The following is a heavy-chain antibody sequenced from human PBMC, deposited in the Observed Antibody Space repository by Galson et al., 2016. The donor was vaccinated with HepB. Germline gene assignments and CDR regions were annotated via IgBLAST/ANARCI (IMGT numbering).Heavy chain of an antibody. V-gene: IGHV3-53*01. CDR3: ARDDTSNCYGGNKCAFDI. Sequence: LRLSCAASGFPVSRNYMSWVRQAPGKGLEWVSVLYKDGGTYYADSVKGRFTISRDHSKNTLYVQMNSLRVEDTAVYYFARDDTSNCYGGNKCAFDIWGQGTM. CDR1: GFPVSRNY. D-gene: IGHD2-15*01. J-gene: IGHJ3*02. CDR2: LYKDGGT.